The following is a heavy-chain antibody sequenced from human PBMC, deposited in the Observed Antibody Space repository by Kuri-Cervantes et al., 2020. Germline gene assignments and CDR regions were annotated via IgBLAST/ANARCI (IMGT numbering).Heavy chain of an antibody. J-gene: IGHJ4*02. CDR2: INAGDGNT. Sequence: ASVKVSCKASGYTFTSYAMHWVRQAPGQRLEWMGWINAGDGNTKYSQKFQGRVTITADESTSTAYMEMSSLRSEDTAVYYCARSTGYYFDYWGQGTLVTVSS. CDR1: GYTFTSYA. V-gene: IGHV1-3*01. CDR3: ARSTGYYFDY.